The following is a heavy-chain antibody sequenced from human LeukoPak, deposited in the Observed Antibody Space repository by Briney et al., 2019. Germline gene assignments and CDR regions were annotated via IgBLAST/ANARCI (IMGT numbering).Heavy chain of an antibody. D-gene: IGHD3-22*01. CDR1: GGTFSSYA. V-gene: IGHV1-69*04. J-gene: IGHJ4*02. Sequence: SVKVSCKASGGTFSSYAISWVRQAPGQGLEWMGRIIPILGIANYAQKFQGRVTITADKSTSTAYMELSSLRSDDTAVYYCARDQGYYDSSGKGFDYWGQGTLVTVSS. CDR3: ARDQGYYDSSGKGFDY. CDR2: IIPILGIA.